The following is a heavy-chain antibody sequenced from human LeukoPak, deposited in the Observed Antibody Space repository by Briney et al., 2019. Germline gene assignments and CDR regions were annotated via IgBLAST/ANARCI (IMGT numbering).Heavy chain of an antibody. CDR1: GFTFSNYA. CDR2: ISDDGGST. CDR3: AKVLITVFGVVRYDAFDV. D-gene: IGHD3-3*01. Sequence: QPGGSLRLSCVASGFTFSNYAMSWVRQAPGKGLEWVSAISDDGGSTYYADSVKGRFTISRDNSKNTPYLQVNSLRAEDTAIYYCAKVLITVFGVVRYDAFDVWGQGTMVTVSS. J-gene: IGHJ3*01. V-gene: IGHV3-23*01.